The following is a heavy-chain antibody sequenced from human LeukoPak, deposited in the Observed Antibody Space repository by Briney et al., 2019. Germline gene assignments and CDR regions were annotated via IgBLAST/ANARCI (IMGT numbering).Heavy chain of an antibody. CDR2: IYSGGST. V-gene: IGHV3-66*01. CDR1: GFTVSSNY. CDR3: ASSSLVAATYYCGMDV. J-gene: IGHJ6*02. Sequence: GGSLRLSCAASGFTVSSNYMSWVRQAPGKGLEWVSVIYSGGSTYYADSVKGRFTISRDNSKNTLYLQMNSLRAEDTAVYYCASSSLVAATYYCGMDVWGQGTTVTVSS. D-gene: IGHD2-15*01.